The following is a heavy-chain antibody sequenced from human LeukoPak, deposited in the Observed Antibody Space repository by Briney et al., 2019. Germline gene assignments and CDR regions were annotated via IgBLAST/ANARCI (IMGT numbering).Heavy chain of an antibody. V-gene: IGHV4-34*01. CDR2: INHSGST. CDR1: GGSFSGYY. CDR3: ARGGPPGYYYDYYMDV. Sequence: SETLSLTCAVNGGSFSGYYWSWIRQPPGKGLEWIGEINHSGSTNYNPSLKSRVTISVDTSKNQFSLKMSSVTAADTAVYFCARGGPPGYYYDYYMDVWGKGTTVTISS. J-gene: IGHJ6*03.